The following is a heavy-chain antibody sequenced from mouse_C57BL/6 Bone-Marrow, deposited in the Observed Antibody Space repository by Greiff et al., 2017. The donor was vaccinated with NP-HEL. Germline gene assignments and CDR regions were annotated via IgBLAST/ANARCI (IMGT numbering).Heavy chain of an antibody. CDR1: GYTFTDYE. CDR3: TRKGQLRLRDAMDY. V-gene: IGHV1-15*01. Sequence: VQLKQSGAELVRPGASVTLSCKASGYTFTDYEMHWVKQTPVHGLEWIGAIDPETGGTAYNQKFKGKAILTADKSSSTAYMELRSLTSEDSAVYYCTRKGQLRLRDAMDYWGQGTSVTVSS. D-gene: IGHD3-2*02. CDR2: IDPETGGT. J-gene: IGHJ4*01.